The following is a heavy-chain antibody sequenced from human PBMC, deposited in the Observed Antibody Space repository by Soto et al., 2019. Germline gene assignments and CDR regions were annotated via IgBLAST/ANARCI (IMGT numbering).Heavy chain of an antibody. D-gene: IGHD3-10*01. J-gene: IGHJ6*02. Sequence: SETLSLTCAVYGGSFSGYYWRCIRQPPGKGLEWIGEINHSGSTNYNPSLKSRVTISVDTSKNQFSLKLSSVTAADTAVYYCARGRGEWLDYYYYRMAVWGQGTTVTVSS. CDR2: INHSGST. V-gene: IGHV4-34*01. CDR1: GGSFSGYY. CDR3: ARGRGEWLDYYYYRMAV.